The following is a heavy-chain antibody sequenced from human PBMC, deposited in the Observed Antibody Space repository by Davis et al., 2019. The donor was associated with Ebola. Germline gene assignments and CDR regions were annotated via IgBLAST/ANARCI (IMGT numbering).Heavy chain of an antibody. CDR3: ARATEDYVHYYGMDV. Sequence: PGGSLRLSCKGSGYSFSSYWIGWVRQKAGTGLEWMGIIYPGDSDTRYSPSFQGQVTISADKSISTAYVQWSSLKASDTAMYYCARATEDYVHYYGMDVWGQGTTVTVSS. CDR2: IYPGDSDT. J-gene: IGHJ6*02. V-gene: IGHV5-51*01. D-gene: IGHD4-17*01. CDR1: GYSFSSYW.